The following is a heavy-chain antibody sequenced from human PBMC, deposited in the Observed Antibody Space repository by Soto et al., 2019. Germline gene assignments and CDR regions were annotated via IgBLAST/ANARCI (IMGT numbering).Heavy chain of an antibody. V-gene: IGHV3-30*03. J-gene: IGHJ5*02. D-gene: IGHD2-15*01. CDR1: GVSFNSYD. CDR3: ARISRYCSGGDCHA. Sequence: QAHLVESGGGVVQPGTSLRLSCAASGVSFNSYDMHWVRQAPGKGPEWVAIKSYDGSNTYYSDSVRGRFTISRDNSKDTLYLQMHSLRSEDTAIYYCARISRYCSGGDCHAWGQGTQVTVSS. CDR2: KSYDGSNT.